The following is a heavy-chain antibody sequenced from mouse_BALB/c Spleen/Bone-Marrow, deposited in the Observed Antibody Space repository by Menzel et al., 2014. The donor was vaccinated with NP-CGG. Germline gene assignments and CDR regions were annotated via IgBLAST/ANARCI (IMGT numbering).Heavy chain of an antibody. J-gene: IGHJ2*01. D-gene: IGHD1-1*01. CDR2: ISTYYGDA. V-gene: IGHV1S137*01. Sequence: AQRVESGAELVRPGVSVKISCKGSGYTFTDYAMHWVKQSHAKSLEWIGVISTYYGDASYNQKFKGKATMTVDKSSSTAYMELARLTSEDSAIYYCARESIYYYGSTLDYWGQGTTLTVSS. CDR3: ARESIYYYGSTLDY. CDR1: GYTFTDYA.